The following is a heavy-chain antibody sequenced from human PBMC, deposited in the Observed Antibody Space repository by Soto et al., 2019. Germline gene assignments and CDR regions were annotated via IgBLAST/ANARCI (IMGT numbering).Heavy chain of an antibody. CDR1: GFTFSSYA. CDR3: AKSLGNFDWLLSPPFDY. CDR2: ISGSGGST. D-gene: IGHD3-9*01. Sequence: VGSLRLSCAASGFTFSSYAMSWVRQAPGKGLEWVSAISGSGGSTYYADSVKGRFTISRDNSRNTLYLQMNSLRAEDTAVYYCAKSLGNFDWLLSPPFDYWGQGTLVTVSS. V-gene: IGHV3-23*01. J-gene: IGHJ4*02.